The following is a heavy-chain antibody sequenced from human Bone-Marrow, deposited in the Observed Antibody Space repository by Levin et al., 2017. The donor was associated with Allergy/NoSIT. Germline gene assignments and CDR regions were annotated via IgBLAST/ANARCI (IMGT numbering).Heavy chain of an antibody. Sequence: ASVKVSCKGSGYSFTSYWIGWVRQMPGKGLEWMGIIYPGDSDTRYSPSFQGQVTISADKSISTAYLQWSSLKASDTAMYYCARLSLIRGKYSYDAFDIWGQGTMVTVSS. CDR3: ARLSLIRGKYSYDAFDI. D-gene: IGHD5-18*01. J-gene: IGHJ3*02. V-gene: IGHV5-51*01. CDR1: GYSFTSYW. CDR2: IYPGDSDT.